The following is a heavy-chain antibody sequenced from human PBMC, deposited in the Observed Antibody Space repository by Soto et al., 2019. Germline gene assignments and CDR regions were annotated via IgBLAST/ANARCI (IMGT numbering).Heavy chain of an antibody. CDR2: ITSNGGGT. CDR1: GFTFSTHP. Sequence: PGGSLRLSCAASGFTFSTHPMYWVRQAPGEGLEYVSSITSNGGGTYYADSVKGRFTISRDNSKNTLYLQMGSLRAEDMAVYYCARRSLVGGEKYFFDCWGQGTLVTVSS. J-gene: IGHJ4*02. V-gene: IGHV3-64*02. D-gene: IGHD1-26*01. CDR3: ARRSLVGGEKYFFDC.